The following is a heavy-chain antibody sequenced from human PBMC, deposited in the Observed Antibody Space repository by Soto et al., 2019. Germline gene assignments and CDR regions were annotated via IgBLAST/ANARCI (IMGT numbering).Heavy chain of an antibody. V-gene: IGHV4-39*01. CDR2: IYYSGST. CDR3: ARPRTSVVTQAYLDD. D-gene: IGHD2-21*02. Sequence: SETLSLTCTVSGGSINSRSYYWGWIRQSPGKGLEWIGSIYYSGSTYYNPSLKSRVAMSVDTSKNQFSLKLRSVSAADTAVYYCARPRTSVVTQAYLDDWGQGSLVTVSS. CDR1: GGSINSRSYY. J-gene: IGHJ4*02.